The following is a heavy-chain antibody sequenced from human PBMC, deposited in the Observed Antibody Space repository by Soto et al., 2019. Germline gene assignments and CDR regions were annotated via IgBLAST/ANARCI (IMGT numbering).Heavy chain of an antibody. CDR3: ARLPTEYSFDS. V-gene: IGHV4-39*01. Sequence: SETLSLTCTVSGASINSNDYYWGWVRQPPGKGLEWIGSIYFSGATYYNPSLKSRVTISVDTSKNQFSLRLNSVTAADAAVYYCARLPTEYSFDSSGPGTLVTVS. CDR2: IYFSGAT. CDR1: GASINSNDYY. J-gene: IGHJ4*01.